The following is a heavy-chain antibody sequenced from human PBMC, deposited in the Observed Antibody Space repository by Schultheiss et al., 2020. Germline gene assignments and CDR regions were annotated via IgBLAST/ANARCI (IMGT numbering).Heavy chain of an antibody. J-gene: IGHJ5*02. CDR2: IYYSGST. CDR1: GGSIGSSSHY. V-gene: IGHV4-61*05. CDR3: ARAIVNYDFWSGYRSNWFDP. Sequence: SETLSLTCTVSGGSIGSSSHYWGWIRQPPGKGLEWIGYIYYSGSTNYNPSLKSRVTISVDTSKNQFSLKLSSVTAADTAVYYCARAIVNYDFWSGYRSNWFDPWGQGTLVTVSS. D-gene: IGHD3-3*01.